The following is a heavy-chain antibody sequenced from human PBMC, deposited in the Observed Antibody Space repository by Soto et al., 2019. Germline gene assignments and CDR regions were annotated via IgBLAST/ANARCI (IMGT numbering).Heavy chain of an antibody. Sequence: EVQLVESGGGLVQPGGSLRLSCAASGFTFISHWIHWVRQTPGTGLVWVSRIDGGGNNRNYADSVKGRFTISRDNAKNTVYLQMNSLRADDTAVYYCVRGSYRKFGMDVWGQWTT. V-gene: IGHV3-74*01. CDR1: GFTFISHW. CDR2: IDGGGNNR. D-gene: IGHD3-16*02. J-gene: IGHJ6*02. CDR3: VRGSYRKFGMDV.